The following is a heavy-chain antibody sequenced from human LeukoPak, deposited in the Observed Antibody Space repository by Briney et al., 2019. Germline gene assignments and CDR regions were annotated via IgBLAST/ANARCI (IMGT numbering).Heavy chain of an antibody. CDR3: AKDRLSGWTIDYYYYYGMDV. CDR1: GFTFSSYA. CDR2: ISGSGGST. Sequence: PGGSLRLSCAASGFTFSSYAMSWVRQAPGKGLEWVSAISGSGGSTYYADSVKGRFTTSRDNSKNTLYLQMNSLRAEDTAVYYCAKDRLSGWTIDYYYYYGMDVWGQGTTVTVSS. J-gene: IGHJ6*02. V-gene: IGHV3-23*01. D-gene: IGHD6-19*01.